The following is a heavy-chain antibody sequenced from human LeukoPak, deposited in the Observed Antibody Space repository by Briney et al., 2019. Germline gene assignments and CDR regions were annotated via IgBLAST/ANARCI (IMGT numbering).Heavy chain of an antibody. CDR2: IYYRGST. CDR3: ARAPGYSYGLYYFDY. V-gene: IGHV4-59*12. CDR1: GGSISGYY. D-gene: IGHD5-18*01. Sequence: SETLSLTCNVSGGSISGYYWSWIRQPPGKGLEWIGYIYYRGSTNYDPSLKSRVTISVDTSKNQFSLKLSSVTAADTAVYYCARAPGYSYGLYYFDYWGQGTLVTVSS. J-gene: IGHJ4*02.